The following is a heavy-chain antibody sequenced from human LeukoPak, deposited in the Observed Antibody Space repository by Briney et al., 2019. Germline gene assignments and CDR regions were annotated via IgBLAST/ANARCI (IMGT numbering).Heavy chain of an antibody. D-gene: IGHD2-15*01. CDR1: GFTFSSYG. V-gene: IGHV3-23*01. Sequence: PGGSLRLSCAASGFTFSSYGMSWVRQAPGKGLEWVSAISGSGGSTYYADSVKGRFTISRDNSKNTLYLQMNSLRAEDTAVYYCAKGSPLLGVVVAALNDYWGQGTLVTVSS. J-gene: IGHJ4*02. CDR3: AKGSPLLGVVVAALNDY. CDR2: ISGSGGST.